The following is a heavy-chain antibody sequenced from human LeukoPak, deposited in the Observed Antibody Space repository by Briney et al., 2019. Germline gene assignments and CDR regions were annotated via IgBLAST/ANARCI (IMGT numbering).Heavy chain of an antibody. D-gene: IGHD6-13*01. V-gene: IGHV4-34*01. CDR3: ARGDIPSSSWYNL. CDR1: GGSFSAYY. CDR2: INHSGST. Sequence: SETLSLTCAVYGGSFSAYYWSWLRQPPGKGLEWIGEINHSGSTNYNPSLKSRVTISVDTSKNQFSLKLSSVTAADTAVYYCARGDIPSSSWYNLWGQGTLVTVSS. J-gene: IGHJ4*02.